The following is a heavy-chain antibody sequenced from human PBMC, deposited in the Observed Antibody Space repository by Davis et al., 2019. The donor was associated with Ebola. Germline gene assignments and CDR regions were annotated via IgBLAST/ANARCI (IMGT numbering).Heavy chain of an antibody. J-gene: IGHJ4*02. CDR1: GYTFSTYD. Sequence: ASVKVSCKASGYTFSTYDMYWVRQAPGQGLEWVGKINPSGGSTSYAQKFQDRVTMTRDTSTSTVYMELSSLRSEDTAVYYCAIGGRAGGFDYWGQGTLVTVSS. V-gene: IGHV1-46*01. CDR2: INPSGGST. CDR3: AIGGRAGGFDY.